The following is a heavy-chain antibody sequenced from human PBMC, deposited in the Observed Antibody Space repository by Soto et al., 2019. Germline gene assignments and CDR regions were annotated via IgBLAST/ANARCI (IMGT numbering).Heavy chain of an antibody. CDR3: ARDLRGYNGP. D-gene: IGHD5-18*01. V-gene: IGHV3-21*06. CDR1: GFNLRNFN. J-gene: IGHJ3*01. CDR2: VSGSSSYI. Sequence: GGSLRLSCEVSGFNLRNFNMIWVRQAPGKGLEWVSSVSGSSSYIYYADSVKGRFTVSRDNANNLVFLQMNGLRPEDTAMYYCARDLRGYNGPWGQGTMGTVSS.